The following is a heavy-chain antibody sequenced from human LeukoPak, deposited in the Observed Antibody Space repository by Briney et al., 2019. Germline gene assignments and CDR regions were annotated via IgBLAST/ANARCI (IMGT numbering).Heavy chain of an antibody. J-gene: IGHJ3*02. CDR3: AREGALTVTKDAFDI. V-gene: IGHV3-48*03. CDR2: ISSSGSTI. Sequence: GGSLRLSCAASGFTFSSYAMSWVRQAPGKGLEWVSYISSSGSTIYYADSVKGRFTISRDNAKNSLYLQMNSLRAEDTAVYYCAREGALTVTKDAFDIWGQGTMVTVSS. D-gene: IGHD4-17*01. CDR1: GFTFSSYA.